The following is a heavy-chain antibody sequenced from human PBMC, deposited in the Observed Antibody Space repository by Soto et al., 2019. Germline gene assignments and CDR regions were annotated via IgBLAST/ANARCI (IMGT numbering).Heavy chain of an antibody. CDR1: GFTFSSYG. J-gene: IGHJ6*02. D-gene: IGHD2-15*01. V-gene: IGHV3-33*01. CDR3: ARVRCSGGSCYSAYYYGMDV. Sequence: QVQLVESGGGVVQPGRSLRLSCAASGFTFSSYGMHWVRQAPGKGLEWVAVIWYDGSNKYYADSVKGRFTISRDNSKNTLYLQINSLRAEDTAVYYCARVRCSGGSCYSAYYYGMDVWGQGTTVTVSS. CDR2: IWYDGSNK.